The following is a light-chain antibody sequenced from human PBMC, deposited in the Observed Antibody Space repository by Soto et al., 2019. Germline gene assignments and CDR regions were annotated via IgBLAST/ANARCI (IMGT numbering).Light chain of an antibody. Sequence: QSVLTQSPSASASLGASVKLTCTLSSGQSNYAIAWHQQQPEKGPRYLMKLNSDGSHSKGDGIPDRFSGSSSGAERYLTISSLQSEDEADYYCQTWGTGILVFGGGTKLTVL. CDR3: QTWGTGILV. CDR1: SGQSNYA. V-gene: IGLV4-69*01. CDR2: LNSDGSH. J-gene: IGLJ2*01.